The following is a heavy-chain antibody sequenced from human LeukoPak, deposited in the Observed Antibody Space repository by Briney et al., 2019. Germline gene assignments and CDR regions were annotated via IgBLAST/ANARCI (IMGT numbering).Heavy chain of an antibody. D-gene: IGHD3-22*01. Sequence: PGGSLRLSCAASGFTFSDYYMTWVRQAPGKGLEWVSSISSSSSYIYYADSVKGRFTISRDNAKNSLYLQMNSLRAEDTAVYYCARDRVFRYDSSGNYYWGQGTLVTVSS. J-gene: IGHJ4*02. CDR1: GFTFSDYY. CDR2: ISSSSSYI. V-gene: IGHV3-21*01. CDR3: ARDRVFRYDSSGNYY.